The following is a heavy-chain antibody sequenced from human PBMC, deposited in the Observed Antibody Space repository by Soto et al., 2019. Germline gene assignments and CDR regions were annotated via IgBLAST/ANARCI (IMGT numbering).Heavy chain of an antibody. Sequence: GGSLRLSCAASGFTFSSYGMHWVRQAPGKGLEWVAVIWYDGSNKYYADSVKGRFTISRDNSKNTLYLQMNSLRAEDTAVYYCARTLGAARPNYGMDVWGQGTTVTVSS. CDR3: ARTLGAARPNYGMDV. V-gene: IGHV3-33*01. J-gene: IGHJ6*02. CDR2: IWYDGSNK. D-gene: IGHD6-6*01. CDR1: GFTFSSYG.